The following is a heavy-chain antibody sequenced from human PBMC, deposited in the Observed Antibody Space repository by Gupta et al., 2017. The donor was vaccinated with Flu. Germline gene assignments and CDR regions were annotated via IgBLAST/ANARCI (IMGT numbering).Heavy chain of an antibody. J-gene: IGHJ4*02. Sequence: EVQLVESGGGLVQPGRSLRLSCAASGFTFDDYAMHWVRQAPGKGLEWVSGISWNSGSIGYADSVKGRFTISRDNAKNSLYLQMNSLRAEDTALYYCAKDIDQKWGGSYFDWGQGTLVTVSS. V-gene: IGHV3-9*01. CDR2: ISWNSGSI. CDR3: AKDIDQKWGGSYFD. D-gene: IGHD3-16*01. CDR1: GFTFDDYA.